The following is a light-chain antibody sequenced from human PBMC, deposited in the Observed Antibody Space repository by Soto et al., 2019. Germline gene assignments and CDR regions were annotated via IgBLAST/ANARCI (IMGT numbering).Light chain of an antibody. Sequence: EIVLTQSPATLSLSPGERAILSCRASQSVTSNYLAWYQQKPGQAPRRLIYGASSRATGIPDRFSGSGSGTDFTLTISRLEPEDFAVYYCQQRSNWPTFGQGTKVDIK. V-gene: IGKV3D-20*02. CDR1: QSVTSNY. CDR2: GAS. J-gene: IGKJ1*01. CDR3: QQRSNWPT.